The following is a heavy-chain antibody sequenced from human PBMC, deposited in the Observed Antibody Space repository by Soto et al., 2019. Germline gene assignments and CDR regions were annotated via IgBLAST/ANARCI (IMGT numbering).Heavy chain of an antibody. D-gene: IGHD5-18*01. Sequence: QVQLVQSGAEVKKPGSSVKVSCKDSGGTFSSYAISWVRQAPGHGLEWMGGIIPIFGTANYAQKFQGRVTITADESTSTAYMELGSLRSEDTAVYYWARDVDTAMVRGGTLVGYWGQGTLVTVSS. V-gene: IGHV1-69*12. CDR1: GGTFSSYA. J-gene: IGHJ4*02. CDR3: ARDVDTAMVRGGTLVGY. CDR2: IIPIFGTA.